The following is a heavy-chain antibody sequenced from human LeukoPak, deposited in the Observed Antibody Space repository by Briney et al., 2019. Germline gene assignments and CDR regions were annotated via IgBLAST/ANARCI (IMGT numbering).Heavy chain of an antibody. CDR2: IYSGGST. V-gene: IGHV3-66*01. CDR1: GFTVSSNY. CDR3: ASTNGRFGELLLDY. D-gene: IGHD3-10*01. J-gene: IGHJ4*02. Sequence: GGSLRLSCAASGFTVSSNYMSWVRQAPGKGLEWVSVIYSGGSTYYADSVKGRFTISRDNSKNTLSLQMNSLRAEDTAVYYCASTNGRFGELLLDYWGQGTLVTVSS.